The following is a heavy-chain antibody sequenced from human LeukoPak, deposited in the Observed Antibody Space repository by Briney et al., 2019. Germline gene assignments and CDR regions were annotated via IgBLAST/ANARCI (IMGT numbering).Heavy chain of an antibody. D-gene: IGHD1-26*01. V-gene: IGHV3-23*01. CDR1: GFTFSSYA. Sequence: PGGSLRLSCAASGFTFSSYAMSWVRQAPGKGLEWVSAISGSGGSTYYADSVKGRFTISRDNSKNTLYLQMNSLRAEDTAVYYCARDVVGATNAAWAGDPPPPPDPPSDVFDSWGQGTLVTVSS. CDR3: ARDVVGATNAAWAGDPPPPPDPPSDVFDS. CDR2: ISGSGGST. J-gene: IGHJ4*02.